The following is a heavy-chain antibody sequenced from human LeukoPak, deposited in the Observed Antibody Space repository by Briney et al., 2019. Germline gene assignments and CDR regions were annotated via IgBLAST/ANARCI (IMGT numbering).Heavy chain of an antibody. D-gene: IGHD3-10*01. CDR3: ARALWSGPVYYGMDV. J-gene: IGHJ6*02. V-gene: IGHV3-21*01. CDR1: GFTFSNYN. Sequence: GSLRLSCAASGFTFSNYNFYWVRQAPGKGLEWVSSISSTSSYIYYADSMKGRFTVSRDNAKNSLYLQMNSPRAEDTAVYYCARALWSGPVYYGMDVWGQGTTVTVSS. CDR2: ISSTSSYI.